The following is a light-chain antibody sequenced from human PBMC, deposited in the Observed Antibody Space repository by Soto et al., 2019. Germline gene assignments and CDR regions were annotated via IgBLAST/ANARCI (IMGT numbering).Light chain of an antibody. V-gene: IGKV3-15*01. CDR2: GAS. J-gene: IGKJ2*01. Sequence: EIVLTQSPGTLSVSPGERVTLSCRASESLSTFLAWYQQKPGQAPRLLIYGASTKATGIPARFSGSGSATDFTLTISSLHSEDSAVYYCQSYNDWPFAFGQGTKLEI. CDR1: ESLSTF. CDR3: QSYNDWPFA.